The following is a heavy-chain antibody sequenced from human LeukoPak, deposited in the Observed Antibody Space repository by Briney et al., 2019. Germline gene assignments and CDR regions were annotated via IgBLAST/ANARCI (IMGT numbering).Heavy chain of an antibody. D-gene: IGHD6-13*01. CDR3: ARDRKSGYSSSWKY. CDR2: ISDRGSYI. Sequence: GGSLRLSCAASGFTFSSYSMNWVRQAPGKGLEWVSSISDRGSYIYYTDSVKGRFTITRDNAKNSLYLQMNSLRADDTAVYYCARDRKSGYSSSWKYWGQGTLVTVSS. V-gene: IGHV3-21*01. J-gene: IGHJ4*02. CDR1: GFTFSSYS.